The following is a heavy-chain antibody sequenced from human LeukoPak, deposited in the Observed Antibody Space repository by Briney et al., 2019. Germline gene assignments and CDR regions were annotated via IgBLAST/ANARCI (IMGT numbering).Heavy chain of an antibody. CDR1: GFTLSDYG. D-gene: IGHD6-13*01. CDR2: ISYEGSNK. V-gene: IGHV3-30*18. Sequence: GGSLRLSCAASGFTLSDYGMHWVRQAPGKGLEWVAVISYEGSNKYYADSVKGRFTISRDNSKNTLYLQMNTLRAEDTAVYYCAKDLSHQQLAPYYFDYWGQGTLVTVSS. J-gene: IGHJ4*02. CDR3: AKDLSHQQLAPYYFDY.